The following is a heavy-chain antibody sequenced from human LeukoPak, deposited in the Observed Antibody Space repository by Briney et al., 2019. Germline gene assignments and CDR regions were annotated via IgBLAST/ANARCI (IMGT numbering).Heavy chain of an antibody. CDR1: GYSISSGYY. CDR3: ASSSGSGSVFEY. V-gene: IGHV4-38-2*02. D-gene: IGHD3-10*01. Sequence: PSETLSLTCTVSGYSISSGYYWGWIRQPPGKGLEWIGSIYHSGSTYYNPSLKSRVTISVDTSKNQFSLKLSSVTAADTAVYYCASSSGSGSVFEYWGQGILVTVSS. CDR2: IYHSGST. J-gene: IGHJ4*02.